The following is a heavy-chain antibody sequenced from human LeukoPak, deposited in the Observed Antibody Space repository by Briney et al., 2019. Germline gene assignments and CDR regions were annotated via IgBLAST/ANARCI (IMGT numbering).Heavy chain of an antibody. V-gene: IGHV4-39*07. D-gene: IGHD6-6*01. CDR3: ARERIAARPYYYYYMDV. Sequence: PSETLSLTCTVSGGSISSSSYYWGWIRQPPGKGLEWIGSIYYSGSTYYNPSLKSRVTISVDTSKNQFSLKLSSVTAADTAVYYCARERIAARPYYYYYMDVWGKGTTVTVSS. CDR2: IYYSGST. J-gene: IGHJ6*03. CDR1: GGSISSSSYY.